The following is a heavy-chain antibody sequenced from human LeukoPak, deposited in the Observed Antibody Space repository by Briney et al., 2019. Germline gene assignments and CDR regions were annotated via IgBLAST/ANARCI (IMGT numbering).Heavy chain of an antibody. CDR1: GGTFSSYT. Sequence: GSSVTVSCKSSGGTFSSYTISWVPHAPGQRLECMGIINPTGGSTSYAQKSQGRVTITTHESTSRAYMELSSLRSEDTAVYYCARNSISDYYDSSGYLDYWGQGTLVTVSS. D-gene: IGHD3-22*01. CDR2: INPTGGST. V-gene: IGHV1-69*16. J-gene: IGHJ4*02. CDR3: ARNSISDYYDSSGYLDY.